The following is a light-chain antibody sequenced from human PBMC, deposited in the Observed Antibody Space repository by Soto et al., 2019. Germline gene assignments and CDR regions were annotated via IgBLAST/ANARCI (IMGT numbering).Light chain of an antibody. CDR3: QRYFGCSS. CDR1: ESISSW. Sequence: DIQMTQSPSTLSASVGDRVTITCRASESISSWLAWYQQKPRKAPKLLIYVASNLQTGVPSRFSGSGSGTEFTISISIMQPGYFGTSYCQRYFGCSSFG. V-gene: IGKV1-5*01. J-gene: IGKJ3*01. CDR2: VAS.